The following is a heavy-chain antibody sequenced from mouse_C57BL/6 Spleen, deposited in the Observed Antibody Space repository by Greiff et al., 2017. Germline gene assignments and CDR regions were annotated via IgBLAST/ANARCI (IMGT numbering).Heavy chain of an antibody. D-gene: IGHD2-5*01. V-gene: IGHV5-9-1*02. CDR2: ISSGGDYI. CDR1: GFTFSSYA. CDR3: TRDEEDYSNYAWFAY. Sequence: EVQGVESGEGLVKPGGSLKLSCAASGFTFSSYAMSWVRQTPEKRLEWVAYISSGGDYIYYADTVKGRFTISRDNARNTLYLQMSSLKSEDTAMYYCTRDEEDYSNYAWFAYWGQGTLVTVSA. J-gene: IGHJ3*01.